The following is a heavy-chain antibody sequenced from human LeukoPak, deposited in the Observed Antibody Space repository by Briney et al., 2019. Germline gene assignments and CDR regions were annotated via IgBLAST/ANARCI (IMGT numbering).Heavy chain of an antibody. CDR2: IFPGDSDT. D-gene: IGHD3-10*01. Sequence: GEPLRISCKASGYIFSTYRLAWVRHMPGKGLEWMGVIFPGDSDTTYSPSLQGQVTLSVDTSLTTVYLQWSSLRPSDTAIYYCARRRYYGSGDFDLWGQGTLVTVSS. CDR3: ARRRYYGSGDFDL. J-gene: IGHJ1*01. CDR1: GYIFSTYR. V-gene: IGHV5-51*01.